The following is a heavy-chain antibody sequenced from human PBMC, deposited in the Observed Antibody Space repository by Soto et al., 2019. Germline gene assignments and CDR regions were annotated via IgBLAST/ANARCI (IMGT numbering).Heavy chain of an antibody. CDR3: ATSTQQLVQGVYYYGMDV. CDR1: GFTFSSYW. J-gene: IGHJ6*02. CDR2: INSDGSST. D-gene: IGHD6-13*01. V-gene: IGHV3-74*01. Sequence: EVQLVESGGGLVQPGGSLRLSCAASGFTFSSYWMHWVRQAPGKGLVWVSRINSDGSSTSYADSVKGRFTISRDNAKNTLYLQMNSLRAEDTAGYYCATSTQQLVQGVYYYGMDVWCQGTTVTVSS.